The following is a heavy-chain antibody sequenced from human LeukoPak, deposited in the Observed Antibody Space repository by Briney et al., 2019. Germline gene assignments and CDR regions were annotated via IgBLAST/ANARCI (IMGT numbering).Heavy chain of an antibody. J-gene: IGHJ6*02. CDR3: ARDRGVLRYFDGDPGYYYYYGMDA. Sequence: PGGSLRLSCAASGFTFSSYSMNWVRQAPGKGLEWVSSISSSSSYIYYADSVKGRFTISRDNAKNSLYLQMNSLRAEDTAVYYCARDRGVLRYFDGDPGYYYYYGMDAWGQGTTVTVSS. CDR1: GFTFSSYS. CDR2: ISSSSSYI. D-gene: IGHD3-9*01. V-gene: IGHV3-21*01.